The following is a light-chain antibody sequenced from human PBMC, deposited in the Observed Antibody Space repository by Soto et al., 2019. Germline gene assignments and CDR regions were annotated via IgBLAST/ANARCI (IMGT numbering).Light chain of an antibody. CDR3: QQYNDWPPLT. CDR1: QSVRSN. J-gene: IGKJ4*01. V-gene: IGKV3-15*01. CDR2: GAS. Sequence: EIVMTQSPATLSVSPGERATLSCRANQSVRSNLAWYQQKPGQAPRLLLYGASTRATGVPARFSGSGSGTEFTLTISSLQSEDFAVYYCQQYNDWPPLTFGGGTKVDIK.